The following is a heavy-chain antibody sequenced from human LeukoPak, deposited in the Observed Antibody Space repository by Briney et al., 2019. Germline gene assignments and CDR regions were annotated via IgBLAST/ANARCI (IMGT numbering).Heavy chain of an antibody. Sequence: GASVKVSCKASGGTFSSYAIGWVRQAPGQGLEWMGGIIPIFGTANYAQKFQGRVTITADESTSTAYMELSSLRSEDTAVYYCAREGGHLSYSGSYGLFDYWGQGTLVTVSS. D-gene: IGHD1-26*01. CDR3: AREGGHLSYSGSYGLFDY. CDR2: IIPIFGTA. V-gene: IGHV1-69*13. J-gene: IGHJ4*02. CDR1: GGTFSSYA.